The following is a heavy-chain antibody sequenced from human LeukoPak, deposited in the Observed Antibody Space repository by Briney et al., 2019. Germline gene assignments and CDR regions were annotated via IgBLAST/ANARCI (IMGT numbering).Heavy chain of an antibody. J-gene: IGHJ5*02. CDR3: ARGYITMATGWFDP. Sequence: GGSLRLSCAASGFTFSSYSMTWVRQAPGKGLEWVSYISSSGSMIYYADSVKGRFTISRDNAKKSLYLQMKSLRAEDTAVYYCARGYITMATGWFDPWGQGTLVTVSS. CDR1: GFTFSSYS. D-gene: IGHD3-10*01. CDR2: ISSSGSMI. V-gene: IGHV3-48*04.